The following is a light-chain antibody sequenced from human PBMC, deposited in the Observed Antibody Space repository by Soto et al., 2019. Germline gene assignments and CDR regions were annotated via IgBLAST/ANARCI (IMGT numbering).Light chain of an antibody. CDR2: GVF. V-gene: IGKV3-20*01. Sequence: EIVLTQSPDTLSLSPGERDTLSCRASQSGSSSYLAWYQQRPGQPPRLLIYGVFTRADDIPDRFSGSGSGTDFTLTISSLQPEDFAVYYCQHYGYPQWTFGQGTNVEI. CDR1: QSGSSSY. CDR3: QHYGYPQWT. J-gene: IGKJ1*01.